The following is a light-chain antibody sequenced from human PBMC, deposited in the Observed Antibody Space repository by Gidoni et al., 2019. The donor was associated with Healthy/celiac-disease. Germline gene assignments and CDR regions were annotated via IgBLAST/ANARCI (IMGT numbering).Light chain of an antibody. Sequence: DIQMTQSPSTLSASVGDRVTITCRASQSISSWLAWYQQKPGKAPKLLIYDASSLESGVPSRFSGSGSGTEFTLIISRLQPDDFATYYCQQYNSYPWTFGQGTKVEIK. J-gene: IGKJ1*01. CDR1: QSISSW. V-gene: IGKV1-5*01. CDR2: DAS. CDR3: QQYNSYPWT.